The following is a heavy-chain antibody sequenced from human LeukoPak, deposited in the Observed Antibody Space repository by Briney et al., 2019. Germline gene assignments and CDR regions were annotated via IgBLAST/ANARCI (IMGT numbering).Heavy chain of an antibody. Sequence: SETLSLTCTVSGGSISSGDYYWSWIRQPPGKGLEWIGYIYYSGSTYYNPSLKSRVTISVDTSKNQFSLKLSSVTAAGTAVYYCARASWGLRLGELSYYFDYWGQGTLVTVSS. J-gene: IGHJ4*02. V-gene: IGHV4-30-4*08. CDR3: ARASWGLRLGELSYYFDY. D-gene: IGHD3-16*02. CDR1: GGSISSGDYY. CDR2: IYYSGST.